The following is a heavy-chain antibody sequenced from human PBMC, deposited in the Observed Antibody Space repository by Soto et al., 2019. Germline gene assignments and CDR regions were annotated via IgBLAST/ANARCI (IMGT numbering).Heavy chain of an antibody. J-gene: IGHJ5*02. CDR3: ARETYDILTGGWFDP. Sequence: TSETLSLTCTVSGGSISSYYWSWIRQPPGKGLEWIGYIYYSGSTNYNPSLKSRVTISVDTSKNQFSLKLSSVTAADTAVYYCARETYDILTGGWFDPWGQGTLVTVSS. CDR2: IYYSGST. V-gene: IGHV4-59*01. CDR1: GGSISSYY. D-gene: IGHD3-9*01.